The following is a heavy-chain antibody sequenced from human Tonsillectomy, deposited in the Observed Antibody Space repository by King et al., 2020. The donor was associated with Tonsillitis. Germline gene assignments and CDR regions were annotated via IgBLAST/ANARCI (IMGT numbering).Heavy chain of an antibody. D-gene: IGHD6-13*01. CDR1: GYTFIGYD. J-gene: IGHJ6*02. CDR2: INPNSGGT. Sequence: QLVPSGAEVKKPGASVKVSCKASGYTFIGYDIHWVRQAPGQGLEWMGWINPNSGGTKYAQQFQVRVTMTRDTSISTAYMELSRLKSDDTAVYYCARVLIAAAGLYYYGMDVWGQGTTVTVSS. V-gene: IGHV1-2*02. CDR3: ARVLIAAAGLYYYGMDV.